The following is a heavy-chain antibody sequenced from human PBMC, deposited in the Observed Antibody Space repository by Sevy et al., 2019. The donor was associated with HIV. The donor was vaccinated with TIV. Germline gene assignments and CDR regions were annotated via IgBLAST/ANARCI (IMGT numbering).Heavy chain of an antibody. CDR2: INTSGGST. D-gene: IGHD5-18*01. V-gene: IGHV1-46*01. Sequence: VSVKVSCKASGYTFTRYYMHWVRQAPGQGLEWMGIINTSGGSTSNAQKFQGRVTMTRATSTSTVYMELSRLRSDDTAVYYCARDVETAMSPYYWAQGTLVTVSS. CDR3: ARDVETAMSPYY. J-gene: IGHJ4*02. CDR1: GYTFTRYY.